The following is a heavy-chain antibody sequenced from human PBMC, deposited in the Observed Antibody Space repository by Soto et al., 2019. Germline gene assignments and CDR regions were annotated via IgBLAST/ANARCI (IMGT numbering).Heavy chain of an antibody. CDR3: TSRYCSSSSCHT. Sequence: EVQLVESGGGLVQPGGSLKLSCVDSGYTFSGSAFHWVRQASGKGLEWVGRIRGKANSYETAYAESVKGRFTISRDDSKNTAFLQMNSLKTEDTAVYYCTSRYCSSSSCHTWGQGTRVTVSS. D-gene: IGHD2-2*01. CDR1: GYTFSGSA. V-gene: IGHV3-73*01. CDR2: IRGKANSYET. J-gene: IGHJ5*02.